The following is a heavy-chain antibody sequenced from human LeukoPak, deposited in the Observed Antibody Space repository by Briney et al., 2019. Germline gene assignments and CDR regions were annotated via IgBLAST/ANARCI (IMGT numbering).Heavy chain of an antibody. Sequence: GASVKVSCKASGYTYMHWVRQAPGQGLEWMGIINPSGGGTNYAQKFQGRVTMTRDMSTSTVYMELSSLRSEDTAVYYCARDEKPSYYYYYYMDVWGKGTTVTVSS. V-gene: IGHV1-46*01. CDR1: GYTY. CDR3: ARDEKPSYYYYYYMDV. CDR2: INPSGGGT. J-gene: IGHJ6*03.